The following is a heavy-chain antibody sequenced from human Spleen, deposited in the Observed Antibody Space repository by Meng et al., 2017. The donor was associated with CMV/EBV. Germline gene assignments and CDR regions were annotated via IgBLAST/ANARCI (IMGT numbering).Heavy chain of an antibody. CDR1: GFTFSSYS. CDR3: AKDRGSRLLYGMDV. CDR2: ISWHSGTI. Sequence: GGSLRLSCAASGFTFSSYSMNWVRQAPGRGLEWVSGISWHSGTIDYAGSVKGRFTISRDNAENSLYLQMNGLRPEDTALYYCAKDRGSRLLYGMDVWGQGTTVTVSS. V-gene: IGHV3-9*01. J-gene: IGHJ6*02. D-gene: IGHD2-15*01.